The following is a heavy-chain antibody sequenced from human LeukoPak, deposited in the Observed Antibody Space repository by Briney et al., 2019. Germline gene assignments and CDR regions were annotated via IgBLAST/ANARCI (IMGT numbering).Heavy chain of an antibody. V-gene: IGHV3-23*01. CDR1: GFTFSSYA. CDR2: ISNSGEST. CDR3: ARTPPGGWYGSLDY. D-gene: IGHD6-19*01. Sequence: GGSLRLSCAASGFTFSSYAMNWVRQAPGKGLEWVSGISNSGESTYNADSVKGRFIISRDNSKNTLYLQMNSLRAEDTAVYYCARTPPGGWYGSLDYWGQGTLVTVSS. J-gene: IGHJ4*02.